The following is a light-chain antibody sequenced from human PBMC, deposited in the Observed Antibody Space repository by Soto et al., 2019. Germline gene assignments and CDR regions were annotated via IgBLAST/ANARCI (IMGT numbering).Light chain of an antibody. CDR3: GTWDSSLSAGRGV. V-gene: IGLV1-51*01. CDR1: SSNIGNNY. CDR2: DNN. J-gene: IGLJ1*01. Sequence: QSVLTQPPSVSAAPGQKVTISCSGSSSNIGNNYVSWYQQLPGTAPKLLIYDNNKRPSGVPDRFSGSKSGTSATLGITGLQTGDEADYYCGTWDSSLSAGRGVFGTGTKVTV.